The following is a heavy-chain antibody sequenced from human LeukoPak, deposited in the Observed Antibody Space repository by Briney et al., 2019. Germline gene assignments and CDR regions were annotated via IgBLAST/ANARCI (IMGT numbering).Heavy chain of an antibody. CDR1: GFTFSSYG. CDR3: ARDFDSSSWYNYYYYMDV. V-gene: IGHV3-33*01. CDR2: IWYDGSNK. D-gene: IGHD6-13*01. Sequence: GGSLRLSCAASGFTFSSYGMHWVRQAPGKGLEWVAVIWYDGSNKYYADSVKGRFTISRDNSKNTLYLQMNSLRAEDTAVYYCARDFDSSSWYNYYYYMDVWGKGTTVTVSS. J-gene: IGHJ6*03.